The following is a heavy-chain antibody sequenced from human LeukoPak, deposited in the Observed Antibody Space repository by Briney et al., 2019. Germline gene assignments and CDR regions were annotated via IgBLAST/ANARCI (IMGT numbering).Heavy chain of an antibody. Sequence: GGSLRLSCAASGFTFSSYGVHWVRQAPGKGLEWVALISYDGSKESYADSVKGRFTISRDNSKNTLYLQMNSLRAEDTAVYYCAKDSSNYGLDYWGQGTLVTVSS. D-gene: IGHD4-11*01. CDR3: AKDSSNYGLDY. CDR2: ISYDGSKE. V-gene: IGHV3-30*18. CDR1: GFTFSSYG. J-gene: IGHJ4*02.